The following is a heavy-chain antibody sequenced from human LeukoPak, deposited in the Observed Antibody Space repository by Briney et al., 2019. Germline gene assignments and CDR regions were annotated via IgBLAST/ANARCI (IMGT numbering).Heavy chain of an antibody. CDR1: GYTFTSYY. V-gene: IGHV7-4-1*02. CDR3: ARSSEGAVDY. D-gene: IGHD3-16*01. CDR2: INTNTGNP. J-gene: IGHJ4*02. Sequence: AASVKVSCKASGYTFTSYYMHWVRQAPGQGLEWMGWINTNTGNPTYAQGFTGRFVFSLDTSVSTAYLQISSLKAEDTAVYYCARSSEGAVDYWGQGTLVTVSS.